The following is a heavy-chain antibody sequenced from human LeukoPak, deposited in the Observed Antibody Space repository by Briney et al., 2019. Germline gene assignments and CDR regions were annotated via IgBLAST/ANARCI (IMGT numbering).Heavy chain of an antibody. CDR1: GYTFTGYY. V-gene: IGHV1-2*02. J-gene: IGHJ4*02. D-gene: IGHD1-26*01. Sequence: ASVKVSCKASGYTFTGYYIHWVRQAPGQGLEWMGWINPNSGGTNYAQKFQGRVTMTRDTSISTAYMELSRLRSDDTAVYYCARGPVGATYFDYWGQGTLVTVSS. CDR3: ARGPVGATYFDY. CDR2: INPNSGGT.